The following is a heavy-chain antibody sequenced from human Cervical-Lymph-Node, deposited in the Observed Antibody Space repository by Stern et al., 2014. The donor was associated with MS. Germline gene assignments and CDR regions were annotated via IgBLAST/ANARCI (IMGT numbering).Heavy chain of an antibody. D-gene: IGHD1-26*01. CDR3: ATVVEISGSYLFDS. V-gene: IGHV1-24*01. Sequence: QVQLVQSGAEVKKPGASVKVSCKVSEYTLTELSMHWVRQAPGKGLEWMGRFDPQDGKTIYAQRFQGRVTLTEDTPTNTAYMELSSLRSDDTAVYYCATVVEISGSYLFDSWGQGTLVTVSS. CDR2: FDPQDGKT. CDR1: EYTLTELS. J-gene: IGHJ4*02.